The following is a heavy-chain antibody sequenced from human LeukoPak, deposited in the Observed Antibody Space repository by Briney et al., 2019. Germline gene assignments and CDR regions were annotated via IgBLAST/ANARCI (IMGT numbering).Heavy chain of an antibody. V-gene: IGHV3-64D*06. CDR2: ISSNGGST. CDR1: GFTFSSYA. J-gene: IGHJ4*02. CDR3: VSGLLRYSIDY. Sequence: GGSLRLSCSASGFTFSSYAMHWVRQAPGKGLEYVSAISSNGGSTYYADSVKGRFTISRDNSKNTLYLQMSSLRAGDTAVYYCVSGLLRYSIDYWGQGTLVTVSS. D-gene: IGHD3-9*01.